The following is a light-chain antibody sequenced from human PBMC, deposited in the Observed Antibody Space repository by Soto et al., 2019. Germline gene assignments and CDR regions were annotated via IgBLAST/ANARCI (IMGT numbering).Light chain of an antibody. V-gene: IGKV3-20*01. CDR3: QQYGNSPWT. J-gene: IGKJ1*01. Sequence: EIVLTQSPGTLSLSPGERATLSCRASQSAFSTYLAWYQQKPGQAPRLLIYGASSRATGIPDRFSGSGSGTDFTLTSSRLEPEDFAVYYCQQYGNSPWTLGQGTKVEIK. CDR1: QSAFSTY. CDR2: GAS.